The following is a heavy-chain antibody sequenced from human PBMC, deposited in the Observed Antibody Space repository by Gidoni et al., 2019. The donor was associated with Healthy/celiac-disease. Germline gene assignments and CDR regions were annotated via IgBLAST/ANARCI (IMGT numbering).Heavy chain of an antibody. J-gene: IGHJ4*02. D-gene: IGHD3-9*01. CDR3: ARVVLTGYYLDY. CDR2: ISSSGSTI. V-gene: IGHV3-48*03. Sequence: EVQLVESGGGLVQPGGSLRLSCAASGFTFSSYEMNWVRQAPGKGLEWGSYISSSGSTIYDADSVKGRFTISRDNAKNSLYLQMNSLRAEDTAVYYCARVVLTGYYLDYWGQGTLVTVSS. CDR1: GFTFSSYE.